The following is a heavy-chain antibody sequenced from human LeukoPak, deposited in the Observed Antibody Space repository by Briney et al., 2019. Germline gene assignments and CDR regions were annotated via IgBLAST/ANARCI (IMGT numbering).Heavy chain of an antibody. V-gene: IGHV3-33*01. Sequence: GGSLRLSYAASGFTFNSYGMHWVRQAPGKGLGWVAVIWYDGSNKYYADSVKGRFTISRDNSKNTLYLQMKSLRAEDTAVYYCARSGYERLGELSYTPDFDYCGQGTRVSVSS. CDR2: IWYDGSNK. CDR1: GFTFNSYG. J-gene: IGHJ4*02. CDR3: ARSGYERLGELSYTPDFDY. D-gene: IGHD3-16*02.